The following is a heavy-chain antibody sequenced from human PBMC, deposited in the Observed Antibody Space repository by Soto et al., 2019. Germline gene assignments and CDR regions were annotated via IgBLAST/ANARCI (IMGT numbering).Heavy chain of an antibody. D-gene: IGHD3-10*01. J-gene: IGHJ4*02. CDR3: ARGRYYYGSGSYGY. Sequence: SETLSLTCAVYGGSFSGYYWSWIRQPPGKGLEWIGEINHSGSTNYNPSLKSRVTISVDTSKNQFSLKLSSVTAADTAVHYCARGRYYYGSGSYGYRGQRTLGTVAS. CDR2: INHSGST. V-gene: IGHV4-34*01. CDR1: GGSFSGYY.